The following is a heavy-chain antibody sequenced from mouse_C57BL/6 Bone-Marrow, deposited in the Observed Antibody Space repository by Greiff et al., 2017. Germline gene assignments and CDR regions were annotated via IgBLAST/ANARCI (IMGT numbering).Heavy chain of an antibody. Sequence: VQLKESGGGLVKPGGSLKLSCAASGFTFSDYGMHWVRQAPEKGLEWVAYISSGSSTIYYADTVKGRFTISRDNAKNTLFLQMTSLRSEDTAMYYCAREHYYGSWFAYWGQGTLVTVSA. V-gene: IGHV5-17*01. J-gene: IGHJ3*01. CDR3: AREHYYGSWFAY. D-gene: IGHD1-2*01. CDR1: GFTFSDYG. CDR2: ISSGSSTI.